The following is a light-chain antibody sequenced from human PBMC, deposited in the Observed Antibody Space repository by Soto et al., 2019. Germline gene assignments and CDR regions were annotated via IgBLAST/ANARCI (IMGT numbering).Light chain of an antibody. CDR3: QQYNNWPPGT. V-gene: IGKV3-15*01. Sequence: EIVMTQSPATLSVSPGERATLSCRASQSVSSSLAWYQQKPGQAPKLLFFGASTRATGIPARFSGSGSGTEFSLTISSLQSEDFAFYYCQQYNNWPPGTFGQGTKVDNK. J-gene: IGKJ2*02. CDR1: QSVSSS. CDR2: GAS.